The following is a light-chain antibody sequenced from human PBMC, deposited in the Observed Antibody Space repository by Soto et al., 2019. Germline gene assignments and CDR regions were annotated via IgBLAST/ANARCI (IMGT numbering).Light chain of an antibody. V-gene: IGKV3-20*01. J-gene: IGKJ2*01. CDR3: QQSGSSFYT. CDR2: GAS. Sequence: EIVLTQSPGTLSLSPGERATLSCRASQSVSSAYLAWYQQIPGQAPRLLIYGASSRATGIPDRFSGSGCGTDFTRTISGLEPKDFAVYYCQQSGSSFYTFGQGTRLEIK. CDR1: QSVSSAY.